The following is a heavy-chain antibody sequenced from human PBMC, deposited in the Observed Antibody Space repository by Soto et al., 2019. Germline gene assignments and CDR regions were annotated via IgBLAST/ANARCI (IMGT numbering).Heavy chain of an antibody. CDR3: AKGGPRDGYKDFDY. D-gene: IGHD5-12*01. V-gene: IGHV3-23*01. CDR2: SSDSVDST. CDR1: GFTFSSYA. Sequence: PGGSLRLSXAASGFTFSSYAMTWVRQAPGKGLEWVSSSSDSVDSTYYADSARGRFTISRDNSNNTLYLQMSNLRAEDTAIYYCAKGGPRDGYKDFDYWGQGTLVTVSS. J-gene: IGHJ4*02.